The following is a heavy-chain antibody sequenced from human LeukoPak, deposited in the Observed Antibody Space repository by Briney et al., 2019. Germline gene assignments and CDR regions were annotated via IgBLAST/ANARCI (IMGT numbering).Heavy chain of an antibody. J-gene: IGHJ6*03. CDR3: ARFPSPEIYYYYYMDV. CDR2: IKEDGGEK. Sequence: GGSLRLSCAASGFTFSRYWMSWVRQAPGKGLEWVANIKEDGGEKFHVDSVKGRFTISRDNAKNSLYLQMNSLRAEDTAVYYCARFPSPEIYYYYYMDVWGKGTTVTISS. V-gene: IGHV3-7*01. CDR1: GFTFSRYW.